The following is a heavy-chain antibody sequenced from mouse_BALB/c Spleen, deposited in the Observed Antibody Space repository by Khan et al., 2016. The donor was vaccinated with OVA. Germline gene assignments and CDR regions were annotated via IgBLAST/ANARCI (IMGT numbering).Heavy chain of an antibody. CDR3: ARWGNPRWYFDV. J-gene: IGHJ1*01. Sequence: EVQLQESGPSLVKPSQTLSLTCSVTGDSITSGYWNWIRKFPGNKVEYMGYIGYSGSTYYNPSLKCRISITRDTSKNQCYLQLNSVTTEDTATYFCARWGNPRWYFDVWGAGTTVTVSS. CDR2: IGYSGST. D-gene: IGHD2-1*01. CDR1: GDSITSGY. V-gene: IGHV3-8*02.